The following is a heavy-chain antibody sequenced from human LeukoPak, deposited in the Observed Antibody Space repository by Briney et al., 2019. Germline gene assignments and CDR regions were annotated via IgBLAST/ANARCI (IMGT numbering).Heavy chain of an antibody. Sequence: ASVKVSCKASGGTFSSYAISWVRQAPGQGLEWMGGIIPIFGTANYAQKFQGRVTITADESTSTAYMELSSLRSEDTAVYYCAREPTGRLYYFDYWGQGTLVTVSS. CDR1: GGTFSSYA. J-gene: IGHJ4*02. V-gene: IGHV1-69*13. CDR2: IIPIFGTA. CDR3: AREPTGRLYYFDY. D-gene: IGHD1-14*01.